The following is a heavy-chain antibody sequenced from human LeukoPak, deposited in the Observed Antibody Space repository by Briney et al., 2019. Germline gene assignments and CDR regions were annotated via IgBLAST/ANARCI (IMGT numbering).Heavy chain of an antibody. CDR2: TNTHGTSA. Sequence: GGSLRLSCAASGFTFNNYWMHWVRKAPGKGRGWVARTNTHGTSANYADSVKGRFIISRDNANNTLYLQMNGLRDEDTGVYYALAGYYYYYMDVWGKGTTVTVSS. CDR3: LAGYYYYYMDV. V-gene: IGHV3-74*01. CDR1: GFTFNNYW. D-gene: IGHD6-13*01. J-gene: IGHJ6*03.